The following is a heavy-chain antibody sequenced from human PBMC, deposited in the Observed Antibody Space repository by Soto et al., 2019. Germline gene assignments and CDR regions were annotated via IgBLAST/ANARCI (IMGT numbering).Heavy chain of an antibody. CDR2: INHSGST. V-gene: IGHV4-34*01. D-gene: IGHD2-2*01. CDR1: GGSFSGYY. CDR3: ARGRLGYCSRTSCYHFDY. J-gene: IGHJ4*02. Sequence: QVQLQQWGAGLLKPSETLSLTCAVYGGSFSGYYWSWIRQPPGKGLAWIGEINHSGSTNYNPSLTRRVTISVDASKNQFSLKLRSVTAADTAVYYFARGRLGYCSRTSCYHFDYWGQGTLVTVSS.